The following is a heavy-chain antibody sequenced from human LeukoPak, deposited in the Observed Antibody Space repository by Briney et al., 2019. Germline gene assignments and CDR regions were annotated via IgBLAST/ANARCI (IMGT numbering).Heavy chain of an antibody. D-gene: IGHD3-16*02. CDR1: GGSISSSSYY. J-gene: IGHJ4*02. CDR2: IYYSGST. V-gene: IGHV4-39*02. Sequence: SETLSLTCTVSGGSISSSSYYWGWIRQPPGKGLEWIGSIYYSGSTYYNPSLKSRVTISLDTSKNQFSLKLSSVTAADTAVYYCARESGYVWGSYRYLYYFDYWGQGTLVTVSS. CDR3: ARESGYVWGSYRYLYYFDY.